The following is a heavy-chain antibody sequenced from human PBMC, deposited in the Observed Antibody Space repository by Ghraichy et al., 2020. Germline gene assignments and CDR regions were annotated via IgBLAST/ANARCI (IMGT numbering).Heavy chain of an antibody. D-gene: IGHD3-10*01. J-gene: IGHJ5*02. V-gene: IGHV3-33*01. Sequence: GGSLRLSCAASGFAFSNYDMHWVRQAPGKGLEWVALICHDGKNKYYAESVKGRFTISRDNSKNTLHLQMNSLRAEDTSLYYCARSSMHYYGSGIYYNFDAWGQGTLLTVSS. CDR1: GFAFSNYD. CDR2: ICHDGKNK. CDR3: ARSSMHYYGSGIYYNFDA.